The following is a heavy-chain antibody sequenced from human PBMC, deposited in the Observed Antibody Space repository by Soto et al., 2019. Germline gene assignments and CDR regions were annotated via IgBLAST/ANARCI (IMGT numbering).Heavy chain of an antibody. CDR2: IYIGCST. D-gene: IGHD2-15*01. Sequence: PGGSLRLSCAASGFTVSSNYMSWVRQAPGKGLEWVSFIYIGCSTYYADSVKGRFTISRDNSKNTLYLQMNSLRAEDTAVFYCAREVLCSGGSCYRVGAFDIWGQGTMVTVSS. CDR3: AREVLCSGGSCYRVGAFDI. J-gene: IGHJ3*02. V-gene: IGHV3-53*01. CDR1: GFTVSSNY.